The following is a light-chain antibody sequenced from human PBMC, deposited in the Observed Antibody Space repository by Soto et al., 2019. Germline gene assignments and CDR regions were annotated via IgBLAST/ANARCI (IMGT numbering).Light chain of an antibody. V-gene: IGKV3-20*01. CDR3: QQYGGSPIT. J-gene: IGKJ5*01. Sequence: EIVMTQSPGTLSLSAGKRATLSCRARQSVSSSQLAWYQQKPGQAPRLLIYGASSRATGIPDRFSGSGSGTDFTLTITRLEPEDFALYYCQQYGGSPITFVLVTRLEIK. CDR1: QSVSSSQ. CDR2: GAS.